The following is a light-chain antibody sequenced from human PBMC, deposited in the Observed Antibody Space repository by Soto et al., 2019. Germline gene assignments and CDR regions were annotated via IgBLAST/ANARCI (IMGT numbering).Light chain of an antibody. CDR1: QRVSNF. CDR3: QERSSWSSLG. Sequence: EIVLTQSPATLSLSPGERATLSCRASQRVSNFLAWYQQKPGQAPRLLIYDASNRATGIPARFSGSGSETDFTLTISSLEPEDFAIYYCQERSSWSSLGFGGGTKVEIK. J-gene: IGKJ4*01. V-gene: IGKV3-11*01. CDR2: DAS.